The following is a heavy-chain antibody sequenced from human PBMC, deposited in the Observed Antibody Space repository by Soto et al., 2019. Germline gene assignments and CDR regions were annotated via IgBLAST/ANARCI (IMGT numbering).Heavy chain of an antibody. CDR2: IIPIFGTA. V-gene: IGHV1-69*13. J-gene: IGHJ4*02. CDR3: ARDTAMVKSYFDY. Sequence: SVKVSCKASGGTFSSYAISWVRQAPGQGLEWMGGIIPIFGTANYAQKFQGRVTITADESTSTAYMELSSLRSEDTAVYYCARDTAMVKSYFDYSGQGTLVTVSS. CDR1: GGTFSSYA. D-gene: IGHD5-18*01.